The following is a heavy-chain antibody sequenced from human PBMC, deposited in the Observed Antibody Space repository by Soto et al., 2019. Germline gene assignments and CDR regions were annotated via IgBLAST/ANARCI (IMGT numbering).Heavy chain of an antibody. Sequence: QLQLQESGPGLVKPSETLSLTCTVSDDSITSTSYYWAWLRQSPGKGLEWLGHIYHSGTTYYNPSLVSRATFSVETSKSQFSVRLTSVTAADTAVYYCAGLQWNDIFRFDPWGQGSLVTVSS. J-gene: IGHJ5*02. CDR3: AGLQWNDIFRFDP. D-gene: IGHD1-1*01. CDR1: DDSITSTSYY. V-gene: IGHV4-39*01. CDR2: IYHSGTT.